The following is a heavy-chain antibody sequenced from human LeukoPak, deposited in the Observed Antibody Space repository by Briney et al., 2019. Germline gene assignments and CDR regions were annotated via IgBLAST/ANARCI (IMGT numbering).Heavy chain of an antibody. CDR3: ARVSGGAFDI. Sequence: PGRSLRPSCAASGFTFSSYGMHWVRQAPGKGLEWVAVISYDGSNKYYADSVKGRFTISRDNSKNTLYLQMNSLRAEDTAVYYCARVSGGAFDIWGQGTMVTVSS. V-gene: IGHV3-30*03. CDR2: ISYDGSNK. D-gene: IGHD3-16*01. J-gene: IGHJ3*02. CDR1: GFTFSSYG.